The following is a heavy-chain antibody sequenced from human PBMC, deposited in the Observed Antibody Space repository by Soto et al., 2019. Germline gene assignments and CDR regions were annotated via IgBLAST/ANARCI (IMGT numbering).Heavy chain of an antibody. CDR2: ISYDGSSK. Sequence: QVQLVESGGGVVQPGRSQRLSCAASGFTRSSYAMHWVRQAPGKGLEWVAVISYDGSSKYYADSVKGRFTISRDNSKNTLHLQMNSLRAEDTAVYYCARGGRYNWNDAGTDYWGQGTLVTVSS. CDR3: ARGGRYNWNDAGTDY. V-gene: IGHV3-30-3*01. D-gene: IGHD1-1*01. J-gene: IGHJ4*02. CDR1: GFTRSSYA.